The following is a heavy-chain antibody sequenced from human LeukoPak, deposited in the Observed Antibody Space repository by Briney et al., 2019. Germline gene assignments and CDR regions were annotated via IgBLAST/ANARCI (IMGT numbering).Heavy chain of an antibody. J-gene: IGHJ4*02. CDR1: GITGYS. V-gene: IGHV3-21*01. Sequence: PGGSLRLSCAASGITGYSMHWVRQAPGKGLEWVCSISSSSNYIYCADSVKGRFTISRDNAKNSLYLQMNSLRAEDTAVYYCARDSFYDSSGYWGQGTLVTVSS. CDR3: ARDSFYDSSGY. CDR2: ISSSSNYI. D-gene: IGHD3-22*01.